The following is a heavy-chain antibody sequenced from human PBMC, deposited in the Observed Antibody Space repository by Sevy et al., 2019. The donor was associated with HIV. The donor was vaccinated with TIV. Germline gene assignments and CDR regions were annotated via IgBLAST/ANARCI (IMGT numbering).Heavy chain of an antibody. J-gene: IGHJ6*04. CDR3: AKATDPDYDFWSGIDHYYYAMDV. D-gene: IGHD3-3*01. V-gene: IGHV3-9*01. CDR2: ISWNSNSI. CDR1: GFTFDDYA. Sequence: GGSLRLSCAASGFTFDDYAMHWVRQVPGKGLEWVSGISWNSNSIGYADSVKGRVTISRGNAKKSLYLQMKSLRTEDSALYYCAKATDPDYDFWSGIDHYYYAMDVWGKGTTITVSS.